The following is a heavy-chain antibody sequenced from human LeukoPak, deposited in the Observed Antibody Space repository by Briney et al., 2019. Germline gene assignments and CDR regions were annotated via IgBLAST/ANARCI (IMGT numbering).Heavy chain of an antibody. D-gene: IGHD2-2*01. J-gene: IGHJ3*02. CDR2: MNPNNGNT. CDR1: GYTFTSYD. Sequence: ASVKVSCKASGYTFTSYDINWVRQATGQGPEWMGWMNPNNGNTGYAQKFQGRVTMTRNTSISTAYMELSSLRSEDTAVYYCAREIYCSSTSCYSDAFDIWGQGTMVTVSS. CDR3: AREIYCSSTSCYSDAFDI. V-gene: IGHV1-8*01.